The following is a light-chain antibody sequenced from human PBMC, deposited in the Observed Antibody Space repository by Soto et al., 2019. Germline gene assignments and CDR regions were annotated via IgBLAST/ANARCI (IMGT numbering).Light chain of an antibody. Sequence: QSVLTQPPSASGTPGQRVTISCSGSSSNIGSNTINWYQQLPGTAPKLLIYSNNQRPSGVPDRFSGSKSGTSASLAISGLQSEDDADYYCAAWDDRLNGYVFGTGTKLTVL. J-gene: IGLJ1*01. V-gene: IGLV1-44*01. CDR3: AAWDDRLNGYV. CDR1: SSNIGSNT. CDR2: SNN.